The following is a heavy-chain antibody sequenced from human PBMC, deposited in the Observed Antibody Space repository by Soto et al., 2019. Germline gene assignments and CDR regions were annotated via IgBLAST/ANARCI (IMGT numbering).Heavy chain of an antibody. J-gene: IGHJ4*02. CDR3: ARDEGPPVDY. Sequence: KFQGRVTMTTDTSTSTAYMELRSLRSDDTAVYYCARDEGPPVDYWGQGTLVTVSS. V-gene: IGHV1-18*01.